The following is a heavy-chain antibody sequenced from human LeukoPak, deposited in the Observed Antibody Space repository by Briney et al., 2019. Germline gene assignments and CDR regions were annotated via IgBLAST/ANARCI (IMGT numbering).Heavy chain of an antibody. CDR3: AHIAVAGTLITENYFDY. CDR2: IYWNDDK. D-gene: IGHD6-19*01. CDR1: GFSLSTSGVG. Sequence: SGPTLVNPTQTLTLTCTFSGFSLSTSGVGVGWIRQPPGKALEWLALIYWNDDKRYSPSLKSRLTITKDTSKNQVVLTMTNMDPVDTATYYCAHIAVAGTLITENYFDYWGQGTLVTVSS. V-gene: IGHV2-5*01. J-gene: IGHJ4*02.